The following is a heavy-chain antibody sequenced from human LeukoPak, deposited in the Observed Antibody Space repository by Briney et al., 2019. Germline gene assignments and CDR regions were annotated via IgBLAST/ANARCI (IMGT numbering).Heavy chain of an antibody. CDR1: GFTFDDYA. D-gene: IGHD6-13*01. CDR3: AKDFESDSSSWYGWFDP. V-gene: IGHV3-9*01. J-gene: IGHJ5*02. CDR2: ISRNSGSI. Sequence: GRSLRLSCAASGFTFDDYAMHWVRQAPGKGLEWVSGISRNSGSIGYADSVKGRFTISRDNAKNSLYLQMNSLRAEDTALYYCAKDFESDSSSWYGWFDPWGQGTLVTVSS.